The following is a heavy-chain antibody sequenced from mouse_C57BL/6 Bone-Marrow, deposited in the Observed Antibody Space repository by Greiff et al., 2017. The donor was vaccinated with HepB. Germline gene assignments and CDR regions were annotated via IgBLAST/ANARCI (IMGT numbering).Heavy chain of an antibody. CDR3: ARPITTVVATGGYFDV. D-gene: IGHD1-1*01. J-gene: IGHJ1*03. V-gene: IGHV5-6*01. Sequence: EVHLVESGGDLVKPGGSLKLSCAASGFTFSSYGMSWVRQTPDKRLEWVATISSGGSYTYYPDSVKGRFTISRDNAKNTLYLQMSSLKSEDTAMYYCARPITTVVATGGYFDVWGTGTTVTVSS. CDR1: GFTFSSYG. CDR2: ISSGGSYT.